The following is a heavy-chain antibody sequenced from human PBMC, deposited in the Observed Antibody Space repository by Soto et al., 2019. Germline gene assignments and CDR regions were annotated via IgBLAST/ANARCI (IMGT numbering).Heavy chain of an antibody. Sequence: GGSLRLSCAASGFTFSSYGMHWVRQAPGKGLEWVAVISYDGSNKYYADSVKGRFTISRDNSKNTLYLQMNSLRAEDTAVYYCAKDFWIAVAGTGVDYWGQGTLVTV. V-gene: IGHV3-30*18. J-gene: IGHJ4*02. CDR2: ISYDGSNK. CDR1: GFTFSSYG. CDR3: AKDFWIAVAGTGVDY. D-gene: IGHD6-19*01.